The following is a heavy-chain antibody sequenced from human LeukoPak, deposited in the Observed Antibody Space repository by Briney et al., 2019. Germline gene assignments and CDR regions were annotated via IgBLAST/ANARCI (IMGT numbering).Heavy chain of an antibody. J-gene: IGHJ4*02. Sequence: GRSLRLSCAASGFTFSSYAMHWVRQAPGKGLGWVAVISYDGSNKYYADSVKGRFTISRDNSKNTLYLQMNSLRAEDTAVYYCARDPDVGIAVAGYYFDYWGQGTLVTVSS. V-gene: IGHV3-30-3*01. CDR2: ISYDGSNK. CDR3: ARDPDVGIAVAGYYFDY. CDR1: GFTFSSYA. D-gene: IGHD6-19*01.